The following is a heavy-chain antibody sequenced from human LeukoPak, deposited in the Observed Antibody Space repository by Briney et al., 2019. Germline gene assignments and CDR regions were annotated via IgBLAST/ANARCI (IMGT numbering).Heavy chain of an antibody. CDR2: IIPIFGTA. CDR3: ASPAVGATTDNWFDP. V-gene: IGHV1-69*13. CDR1: GGTFSSYA. D-gene: IGHD1-26*01. J-gene: IGHJ5*02. Sequence: ASVKVSCKASGGTFSSYAISWVRQAPGQGLEWMGGIIPIFGTANYAQKFQGRVTITADESTSTAYMELSSLRSEDTAVYYCASPAVGATTDNWFDPWGQGTLVTVSS.